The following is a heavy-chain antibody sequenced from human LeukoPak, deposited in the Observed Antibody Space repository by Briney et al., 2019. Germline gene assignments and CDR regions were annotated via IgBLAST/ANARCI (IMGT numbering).Heavy chain of an antibody. CDR2: ISGSGGNT. D-gene: IGHD4-23*01. CDR3: ARLPGGNPGGDAFDF. V-gene: IGHV3-23*01. J-gene: IGHJ3*01. Sequence: GGSLRLSCAASGFTFSTYAMSWVRQAPGKGLEWVSVISGSGGNTYYADSVKGRFTISRDNSKNTLYLQMNSLRAEDTAVYYCARLPGGNPGGDAFDFWGQGTMITVSS. CDR1: GFTFSTYA.